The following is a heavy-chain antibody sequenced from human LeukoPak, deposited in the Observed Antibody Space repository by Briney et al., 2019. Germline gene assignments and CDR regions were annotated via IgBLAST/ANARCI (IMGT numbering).Heavy chain of an antibody. J-gene: IGHJ3*02. D-gene: IGHD3-10*01. V-gene: IGHV4-34*01. CDR3: ARRRRSGSYRRDAFDI. CDR2: INHSGST. CDR1: GGSLSGYY. Sequence: SETLSLTCAVYGGSLSGYYWSWIRQPPGKGLEWIGEINHSGSTNYNPSLKSRVTISVDTSKNQFSLKLSSVTAADTAVYYCARRRRSGSYRRDAFDIWGQGTMVTVSS.